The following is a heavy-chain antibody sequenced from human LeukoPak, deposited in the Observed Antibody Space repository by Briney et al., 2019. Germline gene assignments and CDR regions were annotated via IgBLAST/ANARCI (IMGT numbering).Heavy chain of an antibody. V-gene: IGHV2-5*02. J-gene: IGHJ3*02. CDR3: AHRRHYYDSSGYDIYDAFDN. D-gene: IGHD3-22*01. Sequence: SGPTLVNPTQTLTLTCTFSGFSLSTSGVGVGWIRQPPGKALEWLALIYWDDDKRYSPSLKSRLTITKDTSKNQVVLTMTNMDPVDTATYYCAHRRHYYDSSGYDIYDAFDNWGQGTMVTVSS. CDR1: GFSLSTSGVG. CDR2: IYWDDDK.